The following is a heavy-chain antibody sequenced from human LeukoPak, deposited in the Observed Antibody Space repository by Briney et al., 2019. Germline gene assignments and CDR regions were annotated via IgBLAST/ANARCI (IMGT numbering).Heavy chain of an antibody. J-gene: IGHJ3*02. Sequence: SETLSLTCAVYGGSFSGYYWSWIRQPPRKGLEWIGEIDHSGTTNFNPSLKSRVSLSVDTSKNQFSLKLSSVTAADTAVYYCACPTPTKSTIFGVVRSSAFDIWAKGQWSPSLQ. CDR1: GGSFSGYY. CDR3: ACPTPTKSTIFGVVRSSAFDI. CDR2: IDHSGTT. V-gene: IGHV4-34*01. D-gene: IGHD3-3*01.